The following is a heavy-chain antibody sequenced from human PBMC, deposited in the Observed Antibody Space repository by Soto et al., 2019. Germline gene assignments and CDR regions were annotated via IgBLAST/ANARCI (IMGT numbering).Heavy chain of an antibody. CDR2: INAGNGNT. Sequence: ASVKVSWKASGYTFTSYAMHWVRQAPGQRLEWMGWINAGNGNTKYSQKFQGRVTITRDTSASTAYMELSSLRSEDTAVYYCARTTLNYDFWSGHDAFDIWGQGTMVTVSS. J-gene: IGHJ3*02. V-gene: IGHV1-3*01. D-gene: IGHD3-3*01. CDR1: GYTFTSYA. CDR3: ARTTLNYDFWSGHDAFDI.